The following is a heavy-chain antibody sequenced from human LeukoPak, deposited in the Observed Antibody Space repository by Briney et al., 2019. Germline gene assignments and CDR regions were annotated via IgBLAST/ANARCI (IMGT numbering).Heavy chain of an antibody. CDR2: ISYDGSNK. Sequence: GGSLRLSRAASGFTFSSYGMHWVRQAPGKGLEWVAVISYDGSNKYYVDSVKGRFTISRDNSKNTLYLQMNSLRAEDTAVYYCAKGYYGMDVWGQGTTVTVSS. CDR1: GFTFSSYG. V-gene: IGHV3-30*18. CDR3: AKGYYGMDV. J-gene: IGHJ6*02.